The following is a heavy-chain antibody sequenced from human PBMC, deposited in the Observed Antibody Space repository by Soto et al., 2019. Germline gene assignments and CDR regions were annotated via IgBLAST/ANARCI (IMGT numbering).Heavy chain of an antibody. CDR3: ARGPCRSATCYRGWFDP. V-gene: IGHV4-59*01. CDR1: GGSIGTYY. D-gene: IGHD2-2*01. Sequence: QVQLQESGPGLVKPSETLSLNCTVSGGSIGTYYWSWIRQPPGKRLEWIAYIHYGGSTNFNPSLRSRVTLSLDTSQNQFSLKLNSVTAADTAVYYCARGPCRSATCYRGWFDPWGQGVLVTVSP. J-gene: IGHJ5*02. CDR2: IHYGGST.